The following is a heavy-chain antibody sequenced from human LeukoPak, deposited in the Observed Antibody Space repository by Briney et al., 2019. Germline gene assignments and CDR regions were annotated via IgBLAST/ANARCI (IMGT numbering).Heavy chain of an antibody. Sequence: GGSLRLSCAASGFTFSSYGMHWVRQAPGKGLEWVAFIRYDGSNKYYADSVKGRFTISRDNSKNTLYLQMNSLRAEDTAVYYCAKGYSSGWYGPGAFDIWGQGTMVTVSS. CDR3: AKGYSSGWYGPGAFDI. D-gene: IGHD6-19*01. CDR2: IRYDGSNK. CDR1: GFTFSSYG. J-gene: IGHJ3*02. V-gene: IGHV3-30*02.